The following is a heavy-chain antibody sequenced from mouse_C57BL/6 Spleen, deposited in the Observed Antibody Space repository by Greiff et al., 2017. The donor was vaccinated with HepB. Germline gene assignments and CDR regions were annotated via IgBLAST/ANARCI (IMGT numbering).Heavy chain of an antibody. CDR2: IRLKSDNYAT. V-gene: IGHV6-3*01. D-gene: IGHD2-3*01. J-gene: IGHJ3*01. CDR1: GFTFSNYW. Sequence: EVKLLESGGGLVQPGGSMKLSCVASGFTFSNYWMNWVRQSPEKGLEWVAQIRLKSDNYATHYAESVKGRFTISRDDSKSSVYLQMNNLRAEDTGIYYCTIDDGYYGAWFAYWGQGTLVTVSA. CDR3: TIDDGYYGAWFAY.